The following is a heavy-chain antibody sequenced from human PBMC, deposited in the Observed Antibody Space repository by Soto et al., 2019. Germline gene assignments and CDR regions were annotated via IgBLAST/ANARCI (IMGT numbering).Heavy chain of an antibody. D-gene: IGHD3-22*01. J-gene: IGHJ5*02. CDR1: GYSFTTYG. CDR3: ARGGHYYDSSGYSLYNWFDP. Sequence: ASVKVSCKASGYSFTTYGISWVRQAPGQGLEWMGWISAYNGNTNYAQKLQGRVTVTTDTSTSTAYMELRSLRSDDTAVYYCARGGHYYDSSGYSLYNWFDPWGQGTLVTVSS. V-gene: IGHV1-18*01. CDR2: ISAYNGNT.